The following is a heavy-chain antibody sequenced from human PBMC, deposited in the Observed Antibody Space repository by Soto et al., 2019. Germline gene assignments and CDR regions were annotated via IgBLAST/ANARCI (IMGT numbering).Heavy chain of an antibody. J-gene: IGHJ5*02. Sequence: SETLSLTCTVSGGSISSGGYYWSWIRQHPGKGLEWIGYIYYSGSTYYNPSLKSRVTISVDTSKNQFPLKLSSVTAADPAVYYCARGGGVPALGAPCGQRTLVIVSS. V-gene: IGHV4-31*03. D-gene: IGHD3-16*01. CDR1: GGSISSGGYY. CDR2: IYYSGST. CDR3: ARGGGVPALGAP.